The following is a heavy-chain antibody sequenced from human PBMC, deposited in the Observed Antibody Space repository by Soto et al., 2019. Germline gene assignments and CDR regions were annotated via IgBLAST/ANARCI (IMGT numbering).Heavy chain of an antibody. CDR2: IYHSGST. CDR3: ARERYDSIGYANNWFDP. V-gene: IGHV4-30-2*01. Sequence: TLSLTCAVSGGTISSGGYSWSWIRQPPGKGLEWTGYIYHSGSTYYNPSLKSRVTISVDRSKNQSSLKLSSVTAADTAVYYCARERYDSIGYANNWFDPWGQGTLVTVSS. D-gene: IGHD3-22*01. CDR1: GGTISSGGYS. J-gene: IGHJ5*02.